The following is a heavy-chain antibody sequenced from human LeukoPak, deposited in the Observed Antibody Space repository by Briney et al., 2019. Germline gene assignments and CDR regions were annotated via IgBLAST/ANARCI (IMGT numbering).Heavy chain of an antibody. Sequence: PGGSLSLSCAVSGLIFRNYWRGWVRQAPGKGLEWVANTKPDGSVEYYADSVTGRFTSSRDNATDFLYLQMNRLRAKDTAVNYCARDSGLHTNIVYWGQGTLLPVSS. V-gene: IGHV3-7*01. CDR1: GLIFRNYW. CDR3: ARDSGLHTNIVY. CDR2: TKPDGSVE. D-gene: IGHD5-12*01. J-gene: IGHJ4*02.